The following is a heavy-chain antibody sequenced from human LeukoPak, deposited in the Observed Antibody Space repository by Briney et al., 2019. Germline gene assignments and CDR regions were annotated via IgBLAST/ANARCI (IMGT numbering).Heavy chain of an antibody. Sequence: PGGSLRLSCVASRFIFSDYIINWVRQAPGKGLGWVSSISSHGNYIYYADSVKGRFSISRDNAKNSLYLQMNSLRAEDTAVYYCARHNGNHCVAFDIWGQGTTVTVSS. CDR3: ARHNGNHCVAFDI. D-gene: IGHD1-26*01. J-gene: IGHJ3*02. CDR2: ISSHGNYI. V-gene: IGHV3-21*01. CDR1: RFIFSDYI.